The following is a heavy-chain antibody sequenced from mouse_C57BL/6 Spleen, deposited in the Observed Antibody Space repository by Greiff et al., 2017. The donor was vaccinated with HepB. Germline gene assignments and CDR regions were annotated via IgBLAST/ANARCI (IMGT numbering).Heavy chain of an antibody. CDR1: GFNIKDYY. Sequence: EVKLQQSGAELVRPGASVKLSCTASGFNIKDYYMHWVKQRPEQGLEWIGRIDPEDGDTEYAPKFQGKATMTADTSSNTAYLQLSSLTSEDTAVYYCTPLGPGDYYAMDYWGQGTSVTVSS. CDR2: IDPEDGDT. CDR3: TPLGPGDYYAMDY. D-gene: IGHD4-1*01. V-gene: IGHV14-1*01. J-gene: IGHJ4*01.